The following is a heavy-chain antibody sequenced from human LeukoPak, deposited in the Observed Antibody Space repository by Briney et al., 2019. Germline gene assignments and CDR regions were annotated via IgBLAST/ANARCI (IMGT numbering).Heavy chain of an antibody. CDR3: ATLPYSSSWNHTPTDY. D-gene: IGHD6-13*01. Sequence: PGGSLRLSCAASGFTFSSYGMHWVRQAPGKGLEWVAVIWYDGSNKYYADSVKGRFTISRDNSKNTLYLQMNSLRAEDTAVYYCATLPYSSSWNHTPTDYWGQGTLVTVSS. CDR1: GFTFSSYG. J-gene: IGHJ4*02. V-gene: IGHV3-33*01. CDR2: IWYDGSNK.